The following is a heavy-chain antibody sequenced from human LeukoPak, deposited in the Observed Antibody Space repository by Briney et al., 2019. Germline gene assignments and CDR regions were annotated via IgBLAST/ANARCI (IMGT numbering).Heavy chain of an antibody. D-gene: IGHD3-3*01. J-gene: IGHJ4*02. V-gene: IGHV4-34*01. CDR1: GGSFSGYY. CDR2: INHSGST. Sequence: PSETLSLTCAVYGGSFSGYYWSWIRPPPGKGLEWIGEINHSGSTNYNPSLKSRVTISVDTSKNQFSLKLSSVTAADTAVYYCARGSTYDFWSGYYFFDYWGQGTLVTVSS. CDR3: ARGSTYDFWSGYYFFDY.